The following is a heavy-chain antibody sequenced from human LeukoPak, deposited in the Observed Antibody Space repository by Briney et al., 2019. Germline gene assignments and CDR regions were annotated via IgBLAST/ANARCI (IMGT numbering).Heavy chain of an antibody. CDR1: SFPISSSSYE. V-gene: IGHV4-61*02. CDR3: ARDGGYSGYKVFFDS. J-gene: IGHJ4*02. Sequence: PSQTLSFTCTVSSFPISSSSYERHSLRQAAGKGLELSARVSAIGSPNQNPSLKSRVSISVDTSKNQFSLKLTSVTAADTAVYYCARDGGYSGYKVFFDSWGQGTLVTVSS. D-gene: IGHD5-12*01. CDR2: VSAIGSP.